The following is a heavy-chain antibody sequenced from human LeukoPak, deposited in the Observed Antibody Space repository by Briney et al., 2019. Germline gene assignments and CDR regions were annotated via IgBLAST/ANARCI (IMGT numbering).Heavy chain of an antibody. CDR1: GYTFTSYG. CDR3: ARGRGIAARRDYYYYMDV. CDR2: MSAYNGDT. Sequence: ASVKVSCKASGYTFTSYGISWVRQAPGQGLEWMGWMSAYNGDTNYAQKLHGRVTMTKDTSTSTAYMALRSLRSDDTAVYYCARGRGIAARRDYYYYMDVWGKGTTVTVSS. D-gene: IGHD6-6*01. V-gene: IGHV1-18*01. J-gene: IGHJ6*03.